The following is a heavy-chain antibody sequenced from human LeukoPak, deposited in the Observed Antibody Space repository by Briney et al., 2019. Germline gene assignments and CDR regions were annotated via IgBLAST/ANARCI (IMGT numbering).Heavy chain of an antibody. J-gene: IGHJ4*02. CDR2: ISGSGGST. D-gene: IGHD2-21*02. CDR3: AKDRGADCGGDCYSLLFDY. V-gene: IGHV3-23*01. Sequence: GGSLRLSCAASGFTFSSYAMSWVRQAPGKGLEWVSAISGSGGSTYYADSVKGRVTISRDNSKNTLYLQMNSLRAEDTAVYYCAKDRGADCGGDCYSLLFDYWGQGTLVTVSS. CDR1: GFTFSSYA.